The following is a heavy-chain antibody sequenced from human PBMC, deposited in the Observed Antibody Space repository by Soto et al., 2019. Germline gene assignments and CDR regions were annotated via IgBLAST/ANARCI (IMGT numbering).Heavy chain of an antibody. CDR3: VSAYDSGGYIGY. CDR1: GGSISTADYY. Sequence: QVQLHESGPGLVRPSQTLSLTCNVSGGSISTADYYWSWIRQPPGKGLEWIGYIHYRGSTYYNPSLESRVAISMDTSKNLFSLNLTSVTAADTAVYFCVSAYDSGGYIGYWGQGTLVTVSS. J-gene: IGHJ4*02. D-gene: IGHD3-22*01. V-gene: IGHV4-30-4*01. CDR2: IHYRGST.